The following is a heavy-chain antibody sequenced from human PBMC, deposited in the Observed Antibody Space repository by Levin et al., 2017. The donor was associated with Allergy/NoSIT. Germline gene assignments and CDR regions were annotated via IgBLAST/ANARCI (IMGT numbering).Heavy chain of an antibody. V-gene: IGHV3-48*01. J-gene: IGHJ4*02. CDR3: ARGTYYYDSSGASFDY. CDR1: GFTFSSYS. D-gene: IGHD3-22*01. CDR2: ISSSSSTI. Sequence: GESLKISCAASGFTFSSYSMNWVRQAPGKGLEWVSYISSSSSTIYYADSVKGRFTISRDNAKNSLYLQMNSLRAEDTAVYYCARGTYYYDSSGASFDYWGQGTLVTVSS.